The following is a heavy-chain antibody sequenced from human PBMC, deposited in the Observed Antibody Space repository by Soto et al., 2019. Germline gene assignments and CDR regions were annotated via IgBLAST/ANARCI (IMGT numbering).Heavy chain of an antibody. D-gene: IGHD5-18*01. J-gene: IGHJ6*02. CDR1: DYSIDSGGYY. CDR2: IYYRGIT. V-gene: IGHV4-31*03. CDR3: ARDDGYLDV. Sequence: QVQLQVSGPGLVKPSQTLSLACTVSDYSIDSGGYYWSWIRQHPGKGLEWIGYIYYRGITHYNPSLKSRVTISIDTSKNQFYLSLISVTPADTAVYYSARDDGYLDVWGRGTTVTVSS.